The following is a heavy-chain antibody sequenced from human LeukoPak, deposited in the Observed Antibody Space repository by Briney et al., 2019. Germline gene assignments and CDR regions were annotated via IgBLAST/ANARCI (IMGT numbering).Heavy chain of an antibody. CDR1: GFTFSSYS. CDR2: ISSSSSYI. CDR3: ASGGYSYGYSGYYYGMDV. D-gene: IGHD5-18*01. J-gene: IGHJ6*02. Sequence: GGSLRLSWAASGFTFSSYSMNRVRQAPGKRLEWVSSISSSSSYIYYADSVKGRFTISRDNAKNSLYLQMNSLRAEDTAVYYCASGGYSYGYSGYYYGMDVWGQGTTVTVSS. V-gene: IGHV3-21*01.